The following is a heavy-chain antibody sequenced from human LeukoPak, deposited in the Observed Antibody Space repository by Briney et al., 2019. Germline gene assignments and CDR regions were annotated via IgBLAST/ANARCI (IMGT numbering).Heavy chain of an antibody. V-gene: IGHV5-51*01. Sequence: GESLKISCKGSGYSFTSYWFGWVPQMPGKGLEVMGIIYPGDSDNRYSPSFQGQVTISADKSISTAYLQWSSLKASDTAMYYCARRLPLRFGGNYFDYWGQGTLVTVSS. D-gene: IGHD4-23*01. J-gene: IGHJ4*02. CDR1: GYSFTSYW. CDR2: IYPGDSDN. CDR3: ARRLPLRFGGNYFDY.